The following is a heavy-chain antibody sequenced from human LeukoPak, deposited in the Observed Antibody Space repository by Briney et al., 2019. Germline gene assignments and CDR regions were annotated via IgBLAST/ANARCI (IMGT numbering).Heavy chain of an antibody. J-gene: IGHJ4*02. CDR3: ARGLYYYDSSGYYVD. D-gene: IGHD3-22*01. CDR1: GGSFSGYY. Sequence: PSETLSLTCAVYGGSFSGYYWSWIRQPPGKGLEWIGEINHSGSTNYNPSPKSRVTISVDTSKNQFSLKLSSVTAADTAVYYCARGLYYYDSSGYYVDWGQGTLVTVSS. V-gene: IGHV4-34*01. CDR2: INHSGST.